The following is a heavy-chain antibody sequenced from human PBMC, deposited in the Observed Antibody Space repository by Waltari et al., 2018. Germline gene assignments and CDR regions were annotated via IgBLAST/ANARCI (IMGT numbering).Heavy chain of an antibody. CDR1: GYSISRGYY. Sequence: QVQLQESGPGLVKPSETLSLTCAVSGYSISRGYYWGWIRQPPGKGLEWIGSIYHSGSTYYNPSLKSRVTISVDTSKNQFSLKLSSVTAADTAVYYCASFFLAVAGDYWGQGTLVTVSS. CDR2: IYHSGST. D-gene: IGHD6-19*01. J-gene: IGHJ4*02. V-gene: IGHV4-38-2*01. CDR3: ASFFLAVAGDY.